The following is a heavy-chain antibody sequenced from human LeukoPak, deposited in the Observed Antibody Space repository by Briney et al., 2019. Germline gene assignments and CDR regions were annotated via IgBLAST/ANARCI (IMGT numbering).Heavy chain of an antibody. J-gene: IGHJ3*02. CDR3: ARDLGNYTPPNAFDI. D-gene: IGHD3-3*01. CDR1: GGSISSGSYY. CDR2: IYTSGST. V-gene: IGHV4-61*02. Sequence: SQTLSLTCTVSGGSISSGSYYWSWIRQPAGKGLEWIGRIYTSGSTNYNPSLKSRVTISVDTSKNQFSLKLSSVTAADTAVYYCARDLGNYTPPNAFDIWGQGTMVAVSS.